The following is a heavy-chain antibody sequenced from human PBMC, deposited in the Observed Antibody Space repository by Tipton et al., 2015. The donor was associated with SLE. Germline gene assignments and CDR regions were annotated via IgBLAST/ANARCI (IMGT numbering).Heavy chain of an antibody. CDR1: GGSLSSGGYY. D-gene: IGHD3-10*01. Sequence: TLSLTCTVSGGSLSSGGYYWSWIRQHPGKGLEWIGYIYYSGSTYYNPSLKSRVTISVDTSKNQFSLKLTSVTAADSAVYYCTRGHFNSGTFPYYNYYYYMDVWGKGTAVTVSS. CDR2: IYYSGST. V-gene: IGHV4-31*03. CDR3: TRGHFNSGTFPYYNYYYYMDV. J-gene: IGHJ6*03.